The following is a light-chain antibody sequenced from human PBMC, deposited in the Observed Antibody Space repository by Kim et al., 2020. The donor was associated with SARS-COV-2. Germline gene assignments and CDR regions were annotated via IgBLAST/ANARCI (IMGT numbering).Light chain of an antibody. CDR3: QQLNSYPLT. V-gene: IGKV1-9*01. CDR1: QAIRSA. J-gene: IGKJ4*01. CDR2: AVS. Sequence: ASVGDRVTITCRASQAIRSALSWYQQKPGKAPKLLIYAVSTLHSGVPSRFSGGGSGTEFTLTISSLQPEDFATYYCQQLNSYPLTFGGGTKVDIK.